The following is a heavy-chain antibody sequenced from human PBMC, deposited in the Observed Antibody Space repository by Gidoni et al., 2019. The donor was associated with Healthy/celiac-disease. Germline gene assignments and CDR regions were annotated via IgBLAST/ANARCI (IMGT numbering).Heavy chain of an antibody. J-gene: IGHJ4*02. CDR2: IWYDGSNK. CDR3: ARRRYRGGFGELLSDFDY. D-gene: IGHD3-10*01. V-gene: IGHV3-33*01. CDR1: GFPFSSYG. Sequence: QVQLVESGGGVVQPGRSLRISRAASGFPFSSYGRHWVRQAPGNGLEWVAVIWYDGSNKYYADSVKGRFTISRDKSKNTLYLQMNRLRSEDTAVYYCARRRYRGGFGELLSDFDYWGQGTLVTVSS.